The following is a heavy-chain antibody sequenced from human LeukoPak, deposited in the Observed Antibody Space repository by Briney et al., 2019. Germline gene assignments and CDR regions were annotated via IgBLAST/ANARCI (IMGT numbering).Heavy chain of an antibody. CDR3: AKDPVAGSPKYYFDY. D-gene: IGHD6-19*01. CDR1: GLTFSSYA. CDR2: ISGSGGST. V-gene: IGHV3-23*01. J-gene: IGHJ4*02. Sequence: GGSMRLSCAASGLTFSSYAMSWVRQAPGKGLEWVSAISGSGGSTYYADSVKGRFTISRDNSKNTLYLQMNSLRAEDTAVYYCAKDPVAGSPKYYFDYWGQGTLVTVSS.